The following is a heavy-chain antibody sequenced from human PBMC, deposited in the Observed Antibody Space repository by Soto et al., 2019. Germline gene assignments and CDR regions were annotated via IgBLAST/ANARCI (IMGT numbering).Heavy chain of an antibody. J-gene: IGHJ6*02. CDR1: GGTFSSYA. D-gene: IGHD2-2*01. Sequence: QVQLVQSGAEVKKPGSSVKVSCKASGGTFSSYAISWVRQAPGQGLEWMGGIIPIFGTANYAQKFQGRVTITADESTSTAYMELSSLRSEDTAVYYCARANDIVLVPAAMSANYYYYGMDVWGQGTTVTVSS. CDR3: ARANDIVLVPAAMSANYYYYGMDV. CDR2: IIPIFGTA. V-gene: IGHV1-69*12.